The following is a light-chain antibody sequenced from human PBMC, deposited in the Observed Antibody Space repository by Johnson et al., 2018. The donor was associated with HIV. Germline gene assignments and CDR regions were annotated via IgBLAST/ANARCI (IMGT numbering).Light chain of an antibody. CDR2: ENN. V-gene: IGLV1-51*02. CDR1: SSNIGNNY. Sequence: QSVLTQPPSVSAAPGQKVTISCSGSSSNIGNNYVSWYQQFPGTAPKLLIYENNKRPSGIPDRFSGSKSGTSATLGITGLQTGAEAEYYCGTWDSSLSAYVVGTGTKVTVL. CDR3: GTWDSSLSAYV. J-gene: IGLJ1*01.